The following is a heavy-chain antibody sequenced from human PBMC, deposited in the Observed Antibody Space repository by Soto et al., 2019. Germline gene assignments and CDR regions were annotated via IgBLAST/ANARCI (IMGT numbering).Heavy chain of an antibody. V-gene: IGHV4-34*01. CDR1: GGSFSGYY. D-gene: IGHD3-10*01. J-gene: IGHJ4*02. CDR2: INHSGST. Sequence: SETLSLTCAVYGGSFSGYYWSWIRQPPGKGLEWIGEINHSGSTNYNPSLKSRVTISVDTSKNQFSLKLSSVTAADTAVYYCARVPSRYYGSGSYRRAIDYWGQGTLVTVSS. CDR3: ARVPSRYYGSGSYRRAIDY.